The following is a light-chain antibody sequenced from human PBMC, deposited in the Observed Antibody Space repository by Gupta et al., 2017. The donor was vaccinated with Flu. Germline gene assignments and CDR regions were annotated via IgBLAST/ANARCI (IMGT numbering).Light chain of an antibody. CDR3: ETWDSSTSGWV. J-gene: IGLJ7*01. V-gene: IGLV1-51*02. Sequence: GQKDTISCYRSSANIARPYVSWYQQLPGEALKLHIYEYSQRPSWISHRFSGHKSRTSTTLRIHVLQTGAENHYSCETWDSSTSGWVFGGG. CDR1: SANIARPY. CDR2: EYS.